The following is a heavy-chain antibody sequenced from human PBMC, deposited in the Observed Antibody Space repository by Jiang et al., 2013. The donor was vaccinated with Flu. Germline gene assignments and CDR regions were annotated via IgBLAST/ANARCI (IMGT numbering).Heavy chain of an antibody. CDR3: AREGYETLIRAKKYYFDY. CDR1: GGSISSYY. J-gene: IGHJ4*02. V-gene: IGHV4-4*07. CDR2: IYTSGST. D-gene: IGHD6-13*01. Sequence: GSGLVKPSETLSLTCAVSGGSISSYYWSWIRQPAGKGLEWIGRIYTSGSTNYNPSLKSRVTMSVDTSKNQFSLKLSSVTAADTAAYYCAREGYETLIRAKKYYFDYWGQGTLVTVSS.